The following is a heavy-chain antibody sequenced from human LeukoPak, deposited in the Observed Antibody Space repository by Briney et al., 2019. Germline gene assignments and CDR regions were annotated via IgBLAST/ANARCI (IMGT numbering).Heavy chain of an antibody. J-gene: IGHJ4*02. CDR2: IKQDGSEK. D-gene: IGHD3-9*01. V-gene: IGHV3-7*01. CDR1: GFTFSSYW. CDR3: ARSHPDWYFDY. Sequence: GGSLRLSCAASGFTFSSYWMSWVRRAPGKGLEWVANIKQDGSEKYYVDSVKGRFTISRDNAKNSLYLQMNSLRAEDTAVYYCARSHPDWYFDYWGQGTLVTVSS.